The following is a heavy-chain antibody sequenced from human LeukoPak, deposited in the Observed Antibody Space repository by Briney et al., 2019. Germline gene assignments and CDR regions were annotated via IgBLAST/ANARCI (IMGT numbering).Heavy chain of an antibody. CDR2: IYYSGST. CDR3: AVGGYEILTGDKVDY. D-gene: IGHD3-9*01. CDR1: GGSISSSSYY. J-gene: IGHJ4*02. V-gene: IGHV4-39*01. Sequence: PSETLSLTCTVSGGSISSSSYYWGWIRQPPGKGLEWIGSIYYSGSTYYNPSLKSRVTISVDTSKNQFSLKLSSVTAADTAVYYCAVGGYEILTGDKVDYWGQGTLVTVSS.